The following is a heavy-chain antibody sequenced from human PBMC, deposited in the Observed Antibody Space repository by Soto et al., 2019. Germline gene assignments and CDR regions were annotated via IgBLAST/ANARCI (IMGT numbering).Heavy chain of an antibody. CDR3: ARVAGTAAFDI. CDR2: ISSNGGST. V-gene: IGHV3-64*01. D-gene: IGHD6-13*01. Sequence: EVQLVESGGGLVHPGGSLRLSCAASGFTFSSYAMHWVRQAPGKGLEYVSAISSNGGSTYYANSVKGRFTISRDNSKNTLYLQMGSLRAEDMAVYYCARVAGTAAFDIWGQGTMVTVSS. J-gene: IGHJ3*02. CDR1: GFTFSSYA.